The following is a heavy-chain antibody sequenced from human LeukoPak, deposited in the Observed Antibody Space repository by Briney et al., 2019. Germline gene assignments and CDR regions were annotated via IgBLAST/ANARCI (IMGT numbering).Heavy chain of an antibody. D-gene: IGHD2/OR15-2a*01. V-gene: IGHV3-74*01. CDR2: IPTDDNPT. CDR1: GFVFSNFV. Sequence: GGSLRLSCAASGFVFSNFVMHWVRQAPGKGLVWVSRIPTDDNPTNYADFVQGRFTISRDNAKNTVYLQMNKLRAEDTAVYYCARDHYFKIDYWGQGTLVTVSS. J-gene: IGHJ4*02. CDR3: ARDHYFKIDY.